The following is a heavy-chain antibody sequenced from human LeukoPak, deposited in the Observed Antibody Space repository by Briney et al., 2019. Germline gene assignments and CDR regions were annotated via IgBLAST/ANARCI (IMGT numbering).Heavy chain of an antibody. CDR1: GFTFSSYW. V-gene: IGHV3-21*01. D-gene: IGHD6-13*01. CDR3: AGGSSTTSYYFDY. Sequence: PGGSLRLSCAASGFTFSSYWMNWVRQAPGKGLEWVSSISSHSAHIYYADSVKGRFTISRDNAKNSLFLQMNSLRAEDTAVYYCAGGSSTTSYYFDYWGQGTVVTVSS. J-gene: IGHJ4*02. CDR2: ISSHSAHI.